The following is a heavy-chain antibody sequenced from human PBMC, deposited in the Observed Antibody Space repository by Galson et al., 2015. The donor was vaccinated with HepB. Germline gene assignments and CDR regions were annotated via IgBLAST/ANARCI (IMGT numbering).Heavy chain of an antibody. J-gene: IGHJ4*02. Sequence: SLRLSCAASGFTFANYVMNWVRQAPGKGLEWVSSISGSGGSTYYRGSFKGRFTISRDNSKNTVYLQMKSLRADGTAVYYCAKNSGSNWFVPHHFDSWGQGTLVTVSS. V-gene: IGHV3-23*01. CDR3: AKNSGSNWFVPHHFDS. CDR1: GFTFANYV. D-gene: IGHD6-13*01. CDR2: ISGSGGST.